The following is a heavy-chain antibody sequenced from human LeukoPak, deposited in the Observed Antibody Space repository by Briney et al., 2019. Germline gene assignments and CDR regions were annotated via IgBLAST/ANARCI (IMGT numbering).Heavy chain of an antibody. CDR2: ISDSGGRT. V-gene: IGHV3-23*01. Sequence: RGSLRLSCAVSGITLSNYEMSGVRQAPGKGLEWVAGISDSGGRTNYADSVNGRFTISRDNPKTTLSLQMNSLRAADKAVYFCAKRGVLIRVILVGFHKEAYYFDSWGQGALVTVSS. CDR1: GITLSNYE. J-gene: IGHJ4*02. D-gene: IGHD3-10*01. CDR3: AKRGVLIRVILVGFHKEAYYFDS.